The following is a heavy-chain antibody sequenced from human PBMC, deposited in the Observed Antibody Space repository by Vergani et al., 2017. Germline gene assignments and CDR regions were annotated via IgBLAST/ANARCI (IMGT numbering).Heavy chain of an antibody. CDR2: IYYSGST. J-gene: IGHJ4*02. CDR1: GGSISSYY. CDR3: ARRGIVVVPAAIRAFDY. D-gene: IGHD2-2*02. Sequence: QVQLQESGPGLVKPSETLSLTCTVSGGSISSYYWSWIRQPPGKGLEWIGYIYYSGSTNYNPSLKSRVTISVDTSKNQFSLKLSSVTAADTAVYYCARRGIVVVPAAIRAFDYWGQGTLVTVSS. V-gene: IGHV4-59*12.